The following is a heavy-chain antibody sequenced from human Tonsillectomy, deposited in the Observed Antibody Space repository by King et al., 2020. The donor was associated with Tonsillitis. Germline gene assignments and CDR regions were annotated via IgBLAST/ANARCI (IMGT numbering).Heavy chain of an antibody. V-gene: IGHV4-59*01. CDR2: IYFTGNT. D-gene: IGHD4-17*01. CDR3: ARGPTYGDYND. Sequence: QLQESGPGLVMPSETLSLTCSVSGASINNYYWSWIRQHPGKGLEWIGDIYFTGNTNYNPSLRSRVAISIDTSKTRFSLKINSVTAEDTAVYYCARGPTYGDYNDWGQGTLVTVSS. J-gene: IGHJ4*02. CDR1: GASINNYY.